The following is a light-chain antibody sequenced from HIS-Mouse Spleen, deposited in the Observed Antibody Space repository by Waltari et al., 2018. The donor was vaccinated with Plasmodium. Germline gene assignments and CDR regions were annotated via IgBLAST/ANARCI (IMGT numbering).Light chain of an antibody. Sequence: QSALTQPASLSASPGQSLTISCTGTPRAVGRYNLVLRYQQHPGKAPKLMIYEGSKRPSGVSKRLSGSKSGNTASLTISGLQAEDEADYYGCSYAGSSTWVFGGGTKLTVL. J-gene: IGLJ3*02. V-gene: IGLV2-23*01. CDR2: EGS. CDR3: CSYAGSSTWV. CDR1: PRAVGRYNL.